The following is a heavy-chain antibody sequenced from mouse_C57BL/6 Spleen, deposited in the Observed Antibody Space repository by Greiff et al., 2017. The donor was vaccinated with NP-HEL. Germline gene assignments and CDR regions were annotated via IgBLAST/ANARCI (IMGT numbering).Heavy chain of an antibody. J-gene: IGHJ4*01. CDR1: GYTFTDYY. CDR2: INPNNGGT. CDR3: ARSYYSNYEDYAMDY. D-gene: IGHD2-5*01. V-gene: IGHV1-26*01. Sequence: VQLQQSGPELVKPGASVKISCKASGYTFTDYYMNWVKQTHGKSLEWIGDINPNNGGTSYNQKFKGKATLTVDKSSSTAYMELRSLTSEDSAVYCCARSYYSNYEDYAMDYWGQGTSVTVSS.